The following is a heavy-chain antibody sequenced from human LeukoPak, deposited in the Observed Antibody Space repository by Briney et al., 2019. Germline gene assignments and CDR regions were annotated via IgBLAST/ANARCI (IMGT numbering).Heavy chain of an antibody. V-gene: IGHV3-66*02. D-gene: IGHD3-3*01. CDR1: GFTVSSNY. Sequence: GGSLRLSCAASGFTVSSNYMSWVREAPGKGLEWVSVIYSGGSTYYADSVKGRFTISRDNSKNTLYLQMNSLRAEDTAVYYCARDRYTIFGVVTPDMDVWGKGTTVTVSS. J-gene: IGHJ6*03. CDR3: ARDRYTIFGVVTPDMDV. CDR2: IYSGGST.